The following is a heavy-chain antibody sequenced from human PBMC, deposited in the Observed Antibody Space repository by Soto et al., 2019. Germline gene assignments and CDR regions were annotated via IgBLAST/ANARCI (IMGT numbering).Heavy chain of an antibody. V-gene: IGHV3-15*07. Sequence: EVQLVESGGGLVKPGASLRLSCAGSGFTVSNAWMNWVRQVPGKGLEWVGRIKSKPNGGTTDYAAPLKDRFTISRDDSKDTVYLQVSSLKAEVTAVYYCSTGGYYFDYWGQGTVVTVSS. CDR3: STGGYYFDY. J-gene: IGHJ4*02. CDR2: IKSKPNGGTT. CDR1: GFTVSNAW. D-gene: IGHD3-16*01.